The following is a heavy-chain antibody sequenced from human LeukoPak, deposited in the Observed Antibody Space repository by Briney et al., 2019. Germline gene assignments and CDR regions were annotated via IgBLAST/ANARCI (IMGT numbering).Heavy chain of an antibody. CDR1: GGSFSGYY. V-gene: IGHV4-34*09. CDR3: ARAQTEINGITYFDL. CDR2: INHSGST. Sequence: PSETLSLTCAVYGGSFSGYYWSWIRQPPGKGLEWIGEINHSGSTNYNPSLKSRVTISVDTSKNQFSLKLSSVTAADTAVYYCARAQTEINGITYFDLWGRGTLVTVSS. D-gene: IGHD3-16*01. J-gene: IGHJ2*01.